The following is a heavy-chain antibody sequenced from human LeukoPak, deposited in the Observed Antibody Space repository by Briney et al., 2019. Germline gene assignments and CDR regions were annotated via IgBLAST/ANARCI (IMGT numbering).Heavy chain of an antibody. CDR1: GFTFSSYW. CDR3: AKDHSDYGDYGYFDY. Sequence: GGSLRLSCAASGFTFSSYWMSWVRQAPGKGLEWVANIKQDGSEKYYVDSVKGRFTISRDNAKNSLYLQMNSLRAEDTAVYYCAKDHSDYGDYGYFDYWGQGTLVTVSS. J-gene: IGHJ4*02. V-gene: IGHV3-7*01. CDR2: IKQDGSEK. D-gene: IGHD4-17*01.